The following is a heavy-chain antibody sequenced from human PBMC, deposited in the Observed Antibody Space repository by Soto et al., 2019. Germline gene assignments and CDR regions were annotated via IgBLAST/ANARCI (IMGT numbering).Heavy chain of an antibody. D-gene: IGHD5-12*01. V-gene: IGHV4-59*01. Sequence: QVQLQESGPGLVKPSETLSLTCSVSGGSLSSGFWGWFRQPPGKGLEWIGFIHYSGSTTYNPSLAXRFTISLDTSKTHFSLRLSSVTAADTALYYCTVGGGWLTDYWGQGTLVTVSS. CDR3: TVGGGWLTDY. J-gene: IGHJ4*02. CDR1: GGSLSSGF. CDR2: IHYSGST.